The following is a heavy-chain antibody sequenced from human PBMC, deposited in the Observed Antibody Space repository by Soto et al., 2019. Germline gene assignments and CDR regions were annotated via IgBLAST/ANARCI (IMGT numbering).Heavy chain of an antibody. CDR2: FDPEDGET. D-gene: IGHD2-15*01. CDR3: ATGLSCSGGSCYWYAFDI. J-gene: IGHJ3*02. V-gene: IGHV1-24*01. Sequence: GASVKVCCKVSGYTLTELSMHWVRQAPGKGLEWMGGFDPEDGETIYAQKFQGRVTMTEDTSTDTAYMELSSLRSEDTAVYYCATGLSCSGGSCYWYAFDIWGQGTMVTVS. CDR1: GYTLTELS.